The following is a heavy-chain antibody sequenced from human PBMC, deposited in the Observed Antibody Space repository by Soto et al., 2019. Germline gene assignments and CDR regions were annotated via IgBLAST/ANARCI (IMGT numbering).Heavy chain of an antibody. D-gene: IGHD3-16*01. CDR1: GGTFSSYA. J-gene: IGHJ4*02. V-gene: IGHV1-69*01. CDR3: ASTDTNYDSVWGSYADY. Sequence: QVQLVQSGAEVKKPGSSVKVSCKASGGTFSSYAISWVRQAPGQGLEWMGGIIPIFGTANYAQKFQGRVTITADESTSTAYMELSSLRSEDTAVYYCASTDTNYDSVWGSYADYWGQGTLVTVSS. CDR2: IIPIFGTA.